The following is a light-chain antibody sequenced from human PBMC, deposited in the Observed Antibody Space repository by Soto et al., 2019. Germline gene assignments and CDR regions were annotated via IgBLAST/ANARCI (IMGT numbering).Light chain of an antibody. Sequence: QSALTQPRSVSGSPGQSVTISCTGTSSDVGGYKHVSWYQQHPGKAPKLMIYDVSKRPSGVPDRFSASKSGNTASLTISGLQAEDEADYYCCSYAGSYSVVFGGGTKVTVL. J-gene: IGLJ2*01. CDR1: SSDVGGYKH. CDR3: CSYAGSYSVV. CDR2: DVS. V-gene: IGLV2-11*01.